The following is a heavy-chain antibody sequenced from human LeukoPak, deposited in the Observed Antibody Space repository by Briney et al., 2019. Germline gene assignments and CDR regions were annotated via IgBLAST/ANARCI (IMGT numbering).Heavy chain of an antibody. J-gene: IGHJ4*02. D-gene: IGHD6-13*01. CDR2: IRYDGTNT. V-gene: IGHV3-30*02. CDR1: GFTLSSYG. CDR3: PEGN. Sequence: GGSLRLSCEASGFTLSSYGMHWVRQAPGKGLAWVAFIRYDGTNTYYADSMKGRFTISRDNSKNTLYLQMNSLRAEDTAISWFPEGNWGQGTLVTVSS.